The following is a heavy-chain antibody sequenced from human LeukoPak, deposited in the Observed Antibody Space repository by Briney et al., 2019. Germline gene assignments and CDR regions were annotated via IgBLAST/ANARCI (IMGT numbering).Heavy chain of an antibody. D-gene: IGHD2-2*01. CDR3: ARAPERYCSSTSCSKGLDY. CDR1: GFTFSSYS. CDR2: ISSSSSYI. J-gene: IGHJ4*02. V-gene: IGHV3-21*01. Sequence: GGSLRLSCAASGFTFSSYSMNWVRQAPGKGLEWVSSISSSSSYIYYADSVKGRFTISRDNAKNSLYLQMNSLRAEDTAVYYCARAPERYCSSTSCSKGLDYWGQGTLVTVSS.